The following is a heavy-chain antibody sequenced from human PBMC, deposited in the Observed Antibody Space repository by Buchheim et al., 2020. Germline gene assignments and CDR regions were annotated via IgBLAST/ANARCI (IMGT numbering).Heavy chain of an antibody. CDR1: GFTFTDYH. CDR3: ATLKPAAPTG. D-gene: IGHD6-13*01. J-gene: IGHJ4*02. V-gene: IGHV1-2*02. CDR2: INVNSGDT. Sequence: QVQLVQSGAEMKNPGASVKVSCKTSGFTFTDYHIHWVRQAPGLGLEWMGYINVNSGDTYYGQKFQGRVTMTRDTSISTAYVELSRLRSDDTALYYCATLKPAAPTGWGQGTL.